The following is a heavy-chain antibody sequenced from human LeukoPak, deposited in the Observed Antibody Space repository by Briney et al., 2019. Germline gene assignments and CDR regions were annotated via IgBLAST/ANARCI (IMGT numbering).Heavy chain of an antibody. CDR2: IYYSGST. V-gene: IGHV4-39*01. CDR3: AGSSGSYYTPYYYYGMDV. Sequence: SETLSLTCAVYGGSFSSYYWGWIRQPPGKGLEWIGSIYYSGSTYYNPSLKSRVTISVDTSKNQFSLKLSSVTAADTAVYYCAGSSGSYYTPYYYYGMDVWGQGTTVTVSS. J-gene: IGHJ6*02. D-gene: IGHD3-10*01. CDR1: GGSFSSYY.